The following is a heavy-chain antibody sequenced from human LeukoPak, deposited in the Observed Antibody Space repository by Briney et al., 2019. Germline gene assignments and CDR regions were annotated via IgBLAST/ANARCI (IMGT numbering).Heavy chain of an antibody. Sequence: GGSLRLSCAASGFTFSNYGMHWVRQAPGKGLEWVAFIRYDGSNKYYADSVKGRFTISRDNSKNTLYLQMNSLRAEDTAVYYCAKDDSGSQDFDYWGQGTLVTVSS. J-gene: IGHJ4*02. CDR1: GFTFSNYG. CDR2: IRYDGSNK. V-gene: IGHV3-30*02. D-gene: IGHD1-26*01. CDR3: AKDDSGSQDFDY.